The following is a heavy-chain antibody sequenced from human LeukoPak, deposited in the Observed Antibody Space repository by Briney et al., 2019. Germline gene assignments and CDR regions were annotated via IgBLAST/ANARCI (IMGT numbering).Heavy chain of an antibody. D-gene: IGHD4-23*01. J-gene: IGHJ3*02. CDR1: GGSISSYY. V-gene: IGHV4-59*01. Sequence: SETLSLTCTVSGGSISSYYWSWIRQPPGKGLEWIGYIYYSGSTNYNPSLKSRVTISVDTSKNQFSLKLSSVTAADTAVYYCARVRGWVAVTPSDAFDIWGQGTMVTVSS. CDR3: ARVRGWVAVTPSDAFDI. CDR2: IYYSGST.